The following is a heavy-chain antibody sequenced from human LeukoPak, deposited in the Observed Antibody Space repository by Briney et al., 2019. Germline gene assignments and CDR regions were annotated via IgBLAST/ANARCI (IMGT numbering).Heavy chain of an antibody. D-gene: IGHD6-6*01. Sequence: SETLSLTCTVTGGSISSYYWSWIRQPAGKGLEWIGRIYTSGSTNYNPSLKSRVTISVDTSKNQFSLKLSSVTAADTAVYYCARGRGGYSSSSYYFDYWGQGTLVTVSS. CDR2: IYTSGST. V-gene: IGHV4-4*07. CDR3: ARGRGGYSSSSYYFDY. J-gene: IGHJ4*02. CDR1: GGSISSYY.